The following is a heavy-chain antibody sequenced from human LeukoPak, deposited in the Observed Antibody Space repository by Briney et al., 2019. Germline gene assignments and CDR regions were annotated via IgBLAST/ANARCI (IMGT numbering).Heavy chain of an antibody. CDR2: IIPFFGSP. J-gene: IGHJ6*02. Sequence: ASVKVSCKASGGTFSSYAISWVRQAPGQGLEWMGGIIPFFGSPSYAQKSQGRVTVIADESTSTAYMELSSLRFEDTAVYYCARERWEPPYYYFGLDVWGQGTTVTVSS. CDR3: ARERWEPPYYYFGLDV. D-gene: IGHD1-26*01. CDR1: GGTFSSYA. V-gene: IGHV1-69*13.